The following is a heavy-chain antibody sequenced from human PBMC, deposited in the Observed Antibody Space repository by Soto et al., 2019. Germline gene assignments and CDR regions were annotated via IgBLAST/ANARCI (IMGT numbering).Heavy chain of an antibody. CDR3: AKDFGSVRGVIRQNWCDT. V-gene: IGHV3-30*18. CDR1: GFTFSSYG. CDR2: ISYDGSNK. D-gene: IGHD3-10*01. Sequence: QVQLVESGGGVVQPGRSLRLSCAASGFTFSSYGMHWVRQAPGKGLEWVAVISYDGSNKYYADSVKARFTISRDNSKNTLYLQMNSLRAEDKAVYYCAKDFGSVRGVIRQNWCDTWGQGTLVTVSS. J-gene: IGHJ5*02.